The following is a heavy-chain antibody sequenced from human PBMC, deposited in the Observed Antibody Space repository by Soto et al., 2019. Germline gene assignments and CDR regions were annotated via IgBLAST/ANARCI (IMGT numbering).Heavy chain of an antibody. J-gene: IGHJ4*02. CDR1: GFTFSSYG. CDR2: IWYDGSNK. V-gene: IGHV3-33*01. Sequence: GGSLRLSCAASGFTFSSYGMHWVRQAPGKGLEWVAVIWYDGSNKYYADSVKGRFTISRDNSKNTLYLQMNSLRAEDTAVYYCARDFPSGYSYGPDYWGQGTLVTVSS. CDR3: ARDFPSGYSYGPDY. D-gene: IGHD5-18*01.